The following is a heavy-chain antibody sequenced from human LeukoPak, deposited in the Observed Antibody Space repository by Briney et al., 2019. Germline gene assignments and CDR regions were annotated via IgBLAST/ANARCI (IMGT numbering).Heavy chain of an antibody. D-gene: IGHD6-13*01. CDR2: INQDGSER. V-gene: IGHV3-7*01. Sequence: GGSLRLSCAASGFTFSSYWMSWVRQAPGKGLEWVANINQDGSERFYVDSVKGRFTISRDNAKNSLYLQMNSLRAEDTAVYYCARAGFRYSSSSDVWGQGTTVTVSS. J-gene: IGHJ6*02. CDR1: GFTFSSYW. CDR3: ARAGFRYSSSSDV.